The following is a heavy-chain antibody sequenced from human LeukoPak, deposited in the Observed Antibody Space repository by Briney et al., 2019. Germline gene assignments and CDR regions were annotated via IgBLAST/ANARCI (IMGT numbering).Heavy chain of an antibody. CDR1: GYTFTGYY. CDR2: INPNSGGT. J-gene: IGHJ4*02. V-gene: IGHV1-2*02. Sequence: GSSVKVSCKASGYTFTGYYMHWVRQAPGQGREWMGWINPNSGGTNYAQKFQGRVTMTRDTSISTAYMELSRLRSDDTAVYYCARPSRYDSSGYDFDYWGQGTLVTVSS. D-gene: IGHD3-22*01. CDR3: ARPSRYDSSGYDFDY.